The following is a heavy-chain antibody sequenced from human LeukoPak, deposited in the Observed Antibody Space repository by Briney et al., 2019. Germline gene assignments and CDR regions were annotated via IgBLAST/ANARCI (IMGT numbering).Heavy chain of an antibody. D-gene: IGHD2-21*01. CDR3: ARRVGMVDY. CDR1: GGSISSSSYY. Sequence: SETLSLTCTVSGGSISSSSYYWGWIRQPPGKGLEWIGSIYYSGSTYYNPSLKSRVTISVDTSKNQFSLKLSSVTAADTAVYYCARRVGMVDYWGQGTLVTVSS. CDR2: IYYSGST. J-gene: IGHJ4*02. V-gene: IGHV4-39*07.